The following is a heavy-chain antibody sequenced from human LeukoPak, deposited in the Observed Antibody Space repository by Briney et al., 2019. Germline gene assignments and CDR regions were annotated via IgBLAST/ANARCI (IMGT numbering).Heavy chain of an antibody. J-gene: IGHJ4*02. CDR1: GFTFRTYA. V-gene: IGHV3-48*01. CDR3: AREKYGDYVSDY. CDR2: ISSSTNTI. Sequence: GGSLRLSCAASGFTFRTYAMKWVRQAPGKGLEWISYISSSTNTIYYADSLKGRFTISRDNAKNSLYLQMNSLRAEDTAVYYCAREKYGDYVSDYWGQGTLVTVSS. D-gene: IGHD4-17*01.